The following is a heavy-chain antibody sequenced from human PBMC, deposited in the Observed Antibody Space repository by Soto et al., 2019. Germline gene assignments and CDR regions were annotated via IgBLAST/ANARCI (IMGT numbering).Heavy chain of an antibody. V-gene: IGHV1-69*01. CDR1: GGTFSSYV. CDR2: IIPIFGTA. Sequence: QVQLVQSGAEVKKPGSSVKVSCKASGGTFSSYVISWVRQAPGQGLEWMGGIIPIFGTANYAQKFQGRVTITADESTSTAYMELSSLRSEDTAVYYCARAHLPYDSGTPRPYYYYGMDVWGQGTTVTVSS. J-gene: IGHJ6*02. D-gene: IGHD3-10*01. CDR3: ARAHLPYDSGTPRPYYYYGMDV.